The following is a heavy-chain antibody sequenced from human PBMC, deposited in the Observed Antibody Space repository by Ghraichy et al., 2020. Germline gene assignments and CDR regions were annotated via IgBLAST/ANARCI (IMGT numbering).Heavy chain of an antibody. V-gene: IGHV3-74*01. CDR2: IKTDGKTT. J-gene: IGHJ4*02. CDR3: ATGGGFYYDY. CDR1: GINFNTYY. Sequence: GGSLRLSCAVSGINFNTYYFHWVRQAPGKGLVWLSLIKTDGKTTVYADSVKGRFTISSDDSKNTLYLQMNSLRDEDTAVYYCATGGGFYYDYWGQGTLVTDSS. D-gene: IGHD1-26*01.